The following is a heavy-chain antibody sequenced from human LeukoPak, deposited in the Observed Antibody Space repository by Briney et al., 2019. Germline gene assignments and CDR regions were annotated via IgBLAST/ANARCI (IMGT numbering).Heavy chain of an antibody. Sequence: GGSLRLSCAASGFTFSSYIMNWVRQAPGKGLEWVSSMSSSSNYIYYADSVKGRFTISRDNAKNSLYLQMNSLRAEDTAVYYCARDRNYYDSSGYSKTVDYWGQGTLVTVSS. CDR3: ARDRNYYDSSGYSKTVDY. D-gene: IGHD3-22*01. CDR1: GFTFSSYI. CDR2: MSSSSNYI. J-gene: IGHJ4*02. V-gene: IGHV3-21*01.